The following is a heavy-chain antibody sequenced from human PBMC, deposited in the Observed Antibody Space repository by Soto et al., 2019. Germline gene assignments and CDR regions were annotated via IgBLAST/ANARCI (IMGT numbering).Heavy chain of an antibody. CDR1: GFTFSNFG. J-gene: IGHJ4*02. D-gene: IGHD2-2*01. Sequence: QVQLVESGGGVVQPGRSLRLSCAASGFTFSNFGMHWVRQAPGKGLEWVAVIWHDGRNKYYADFVKGRFTISRDNSKNTLYLQMNSLRAEDTAVYHCASRSPALDYWGQGTLVTVSS. V-gene: IGHV3-33*01. CDR3: ASRSPALDY. CDR2: IWHDGRNK.